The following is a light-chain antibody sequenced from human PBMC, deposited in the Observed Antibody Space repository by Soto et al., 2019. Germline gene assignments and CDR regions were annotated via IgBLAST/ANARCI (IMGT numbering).Light chain of an antibody. J-gene: IGKJ1*01. CDR3: QEDIHWPPGM. CDR1: QFVSRR. Sequence: EIVVTQSPATLSASQGERVTLSCRDSQFVSRRLAWYQQRLGQVPRLLIYDTSTRAPGISARFSGSGSGTEFTLTISSLQSEDFAVYYCQEDIHWPPGMFGPGTTVDIK. CDR2: DTS. V-gene: IGKV3-15*01.